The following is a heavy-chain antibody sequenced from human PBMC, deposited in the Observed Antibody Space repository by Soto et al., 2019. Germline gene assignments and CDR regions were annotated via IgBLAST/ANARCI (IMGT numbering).Heavy chain of an antibody. CDR1: GGSFSGYY. D-gene: IGHD3-22*01. CDR2: INHSGST. V-gene: IGHV4-34*01. J-gene: IGHJ5*02. CDR3: ARATPITMIVVVNSNWFDP. Sequence: SETLSLTCAVYGGSFSGYYWSWIRQPPGKGLEWIGEINHSGSTNYNPSLKSRVTISVDTSKNQFSLKLSSVTAADTAVYYCARATPITMIVVVNSNWFDPWGQGTLVTVSS.